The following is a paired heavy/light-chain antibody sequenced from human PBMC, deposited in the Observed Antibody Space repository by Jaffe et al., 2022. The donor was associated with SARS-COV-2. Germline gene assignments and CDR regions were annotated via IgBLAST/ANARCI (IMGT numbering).Heavy chain of an antibody. CDR3: AKDMGGDDIWDAFNI. V-gene: IGHV3-9*01. D-gene: IGHD4-17*01. Sequence: EVQLVESGGGLVQPGRSLRLSCAASGFTFDNNAMHWVRQAPGEGLEWVSGITWNSAGITYADSVKGRFTISRDNAKKSLYLQMNSLRPEDTALYYCAKDMGGDDIWDAFNIWGQGTMVTVSS. CDR1: GFTFDNNA. J-gene: IGHJ3*02. CDR2: ITWNSAGI.
Light chain of an antibody. CDR1: SSDVGYYNL. CDR3: CSYTTNREVM. J-gene: IGLJ3*02. V-gene: IGLV2-23*02. CDR2: EVT. Sequence: QSALTQPASVSGSPGQSITISCTGTSSDVGYYNLVSWYQQHPGKAPKLMIYEVTRRPSGVSNRFSGSKSGNTASLTISGLQPEDEGDYFCCSYTTNREVMFGGGTKVTVL.